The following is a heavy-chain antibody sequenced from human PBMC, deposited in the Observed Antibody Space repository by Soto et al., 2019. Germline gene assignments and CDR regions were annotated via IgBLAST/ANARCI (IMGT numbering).Heavy chain of an antibody. CDR1: GGSISSSSSY. CDR3: ARGPSGDKVHY. CDR2: IFDSGTT. V-gene: IGHV4-30-4*08. J-gene: IGHJ4*02. Sequence: SETLSLTCTVSGGSISSSSSYWGWVRQPPGKGLEWIGHIFDSGTTYTNPSLRSQVAISLDTSKNHFSLTLSSVTAADTAVYYCARGPSGDKVHYWGQGALVTVSS. D-gene: IGHD7-27*01.